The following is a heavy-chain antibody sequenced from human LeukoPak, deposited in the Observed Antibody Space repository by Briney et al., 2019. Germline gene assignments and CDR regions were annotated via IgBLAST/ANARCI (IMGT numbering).Heavy chain of an antibody. J-gene: IGHJ3*02. CDR1: GGSISSYY. D-gene: IGHD4-11*01. Sequence: SETLSLTCTVSGGSISSYYWSWIRQPPGKGLEWIGYIYYSGSTNYNPSLRSRVTISVDTSKNQFSLKLSSVTAADTAVYYCARDRYYSNCPDAFDIWGQGTMVTVSS. CDR3: ARDRYYSNCPDAFDI. V-gene: IGHV4-59*01. CDR2: IYYSGST.